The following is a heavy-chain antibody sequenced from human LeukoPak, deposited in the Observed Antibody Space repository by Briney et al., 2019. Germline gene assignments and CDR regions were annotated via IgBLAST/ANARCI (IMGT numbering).Heavy chain of an antibody. J-gene: IGHJ6*03. CDR3: AKGSKAVLFMRDHYMDV. CDR2: IKQDGSEK. CDR1: GFTFSSYW. Sequence: GGSLRLSCAASGFTFSSYWMSWVRQAPGKGLEWVANIKQDGSEKYYVDSVKGRFTISRDNSKNTLYLQMNSLRAEDTAVYFCAKGSKAVLFMRDHYMDVWGKGTTVTISS. V-gene: IGHV3-7*01. D-gene: IGHD6-19*01.